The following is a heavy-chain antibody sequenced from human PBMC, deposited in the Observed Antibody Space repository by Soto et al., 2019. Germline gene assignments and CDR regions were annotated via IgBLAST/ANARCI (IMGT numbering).Heavy chain of an antibody. CDR1: GGSFSGYY. CDR3: ATTNQDYGDYG. Sequence: PSETLSLTCAVYGGSFSGYYWSWIRQPPGKGLEWIGEINHSGSTNYNPSLKSRVTISVDTSKNQFSLKLSSGTAEDTAVYYCATTNQDYGDYGWGQGTLVTVSS. V-gene: IGHV4-34*01. J-gene: IGHJ4*02. D-gene: IGHD4-17*01. CDR2: INHSGST.